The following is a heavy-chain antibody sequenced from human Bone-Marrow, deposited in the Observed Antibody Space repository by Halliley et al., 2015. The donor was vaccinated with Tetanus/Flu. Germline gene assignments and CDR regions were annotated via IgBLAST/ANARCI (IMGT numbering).Heavy chain of an antibody. CDR2: VYRTGST. J-gene: IGHJ4*02. V-gene: IGHV4-59*03. CDR3: ATDGDDRRFDF. Sequence: LEYIVPVYRTGSTHGSPSLKVRVTISIATPKNQISLRVTSVTAADTAVYYCATDGDDRRFDFWGQGTLVTVSS. D-gene: IGHD4-17*01.